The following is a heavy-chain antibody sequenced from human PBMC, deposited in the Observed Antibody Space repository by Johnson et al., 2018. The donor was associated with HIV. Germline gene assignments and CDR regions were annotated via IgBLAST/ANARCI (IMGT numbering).Heavy chain of an antibody. CDR3: AREIIAARPSAFDI. D-gene: IGHD6-6*01. J-gene: IGHJ3*02. Sequence: VQLVESGGGVVQPGRSLRLSCAASGFTFSSYAMSWVRQPPGKGLEWVSGIYSGGSTYYADSVKGRFTISRDNSKNTLYLQMNSLRAEDTAVYYCAREIIAARPSAFDIWGQGTMVTVSS. V-gene: IGHV3-66*02. CDR1: GFTFSSYA. CDR2: IYSGGST.